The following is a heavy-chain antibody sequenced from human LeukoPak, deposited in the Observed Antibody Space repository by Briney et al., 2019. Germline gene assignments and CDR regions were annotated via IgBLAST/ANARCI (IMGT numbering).Heavy chain of an antibody. CDR3: ARGATRDY. CDR1: GFTFSIYW. V-gene: IGHV3-7*01. Sequence: GGSLRLSCAASGFTFSIYWMSWVRQAPGKGLEWVANIKQDGSEKYYVDSVKGRFIISRDNAKNSLYLQMNSQRAEDTAVYYCARGATRDYWGQGTLVTVSS. CDR2: IKQDGSEK. J-gene: IGHJ4*02.